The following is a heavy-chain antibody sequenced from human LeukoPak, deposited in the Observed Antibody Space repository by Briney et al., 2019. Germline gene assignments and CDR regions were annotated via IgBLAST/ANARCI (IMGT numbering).Heavy chain of an antibody. Sequence: PSQTLSLTCTFSGASISSGNDFWSWIRQPAGKGLEWIGRVYTGGSTNYNPSLKSRVTISVDTSKNQFSLKLSSVTAADTAVYYCARVNIRPDSWWRLSNDAFDIWGQGTMVTVSS. J-gene: IGHJ3*02. CDR2: VYTGGST. V-gene: IGHV4-61*02. CDR1: GASISSGNDF. D-gene: IGHD2-15*01. CDR3: ARVNIRPDSWWRLSNDAFDI.